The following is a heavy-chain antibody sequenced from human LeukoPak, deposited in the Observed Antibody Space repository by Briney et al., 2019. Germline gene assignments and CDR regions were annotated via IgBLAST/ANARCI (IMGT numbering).Heavy chain of an antibody. V-gene: IGHV1-18*01. Sequence: ASVKVSCKASGYTFTSYGISWARQAPGQGLEWMGWISAYNGNTNYAQELQGRVTMTTDTSTSTAYMELRSLRSDDTAVYYCAREWAYSTNYYFDYWGQGTLVTVSS. CDR1: GYTFTSYG. J-gene: IGHJ4*02. CDR3: AREWAYSTNYYFDY. D-gene: IGHD1-26*01. CDR2: ISAYNGNT.